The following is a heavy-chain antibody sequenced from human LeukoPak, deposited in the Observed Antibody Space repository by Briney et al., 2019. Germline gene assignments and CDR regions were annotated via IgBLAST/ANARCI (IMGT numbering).Heavy chain of an antibody. CDR2: IYTSGST. Sequence: PSETLSLTCTVSGGSISSGSYYWSWIRQPAGKGLEWIGRIYTSGSTNYNPSLKSRVTISVDTSKNQFSLKLSSVTAADTAVYYCARDTYSGSYYNWFDPWGQGTLVTVSS. J-gene: IGHJ5*02. CDR3: ARDTYSGSYYNWFDP. D-gene: IGHD1-26*01. CDR1: GGSISSGSYY. V-gene: IGHV4-61*02.